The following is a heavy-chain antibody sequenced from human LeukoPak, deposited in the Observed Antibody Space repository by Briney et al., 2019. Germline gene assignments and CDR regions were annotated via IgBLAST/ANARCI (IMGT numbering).Heavy chain of an antibody. V-gene: IGHV3-23*01. Sequence: PGGSLRLSCAVSGITLSNYGMSWVRQAPGKGLEWVSSSGDNTRYADSVKGRFTISRDNSKNTLDLQMNGLRAEDTAVYYCAKSWRYYDSSNYYAFDIWGQGTMVTVSS. CDR3: AKSWRYYDSSNYYAFDI. J-gene: IGHJ3*02. CDR2: SGDNT. D-gene: IGHD3-22*01. CDR1: GITLSNYG.